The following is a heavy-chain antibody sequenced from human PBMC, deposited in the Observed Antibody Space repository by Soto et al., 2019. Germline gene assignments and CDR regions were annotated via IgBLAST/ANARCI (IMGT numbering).Heavy chain of an antibody. Sequence: PGGSLRLSCAASGFTFSSYEMSWVRQAPGKGLEWVSYISSSGSTIYYADSVKGRFTISRDNAKNSLYLQMNSLRAEDTAVYYCARDQVDTAMVSDFDYWGQGTLVTVSS. CDR2: ISSSGSTI. V-gene: IGHV3-48*03. D-gene: IGHD5-18*01. CDR1: GFTFSSYE. J-gene: IGHJ4*02. CDR3: ARDQVDTAMVSDFDY.